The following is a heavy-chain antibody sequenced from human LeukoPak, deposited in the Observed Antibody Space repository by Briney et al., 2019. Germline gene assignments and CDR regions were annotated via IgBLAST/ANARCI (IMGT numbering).Heavy chain of an antibody. CDR1: DYTVTTYG. CDR2: IIPIFGTA. D-gene: IGHD6-6*01. CDR3: ARSFEYSSSEELGYFDY. Sequence: GASVKVSCTASDYTVTTYGISCVRQAPGQGLEWMGGIIPIFGTANYAKKFQGRVTITADKSTSTAYMELSSLRSEDTAVYYCARSFEYSSSEELGYFDYWGQGTLVTVSS. J-gene: IGHJ4*02. V-gene: IGHV1-69*06.